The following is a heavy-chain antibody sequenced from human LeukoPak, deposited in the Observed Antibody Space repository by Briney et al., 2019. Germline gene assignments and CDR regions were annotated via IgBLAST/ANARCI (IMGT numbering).Heavy chain of an antibody. D-gene: IGHD6-13*01. CDR1: GFTFSSYA. J-gene: IGHJ4*02. CDR3: AKVRIAAAGPPYYFDY. V-gene: IGHV3-23*01. Sequence: GGSLRLSCAASGFTFSSYAMSWVRQAPGKGLEWVSAVSGSGGSTYYADSVKGRFTISRDNSKNTLYLQMNSLRAEDTAVYYCAKVRIAAAGPPYYFDYWGQGTLVTVSS. CDR2: VSGSGGST.